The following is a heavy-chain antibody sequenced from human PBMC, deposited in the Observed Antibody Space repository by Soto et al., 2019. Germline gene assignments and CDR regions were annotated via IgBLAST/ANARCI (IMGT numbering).Heavy chain of an antibody. Sequence: PGGSLRLSCAASGFTFSSYAMSWVRQAPGKGLEWVSAISGSGGSTYYADSVKGRFTISRDNSKNTLYLQMNSLRAEDTAVYYCAKDLYDSRGPPHAFDIWGQGTMVTVS. V-gene: IGHV3-23*01. D-gene: IGHD3-22*01. J-gene: IGHJ3*02. CDR1: GFTFSSYA. CDR3: AKDLYDSRGPPHAFDI. CDR2: ISGSGGST.